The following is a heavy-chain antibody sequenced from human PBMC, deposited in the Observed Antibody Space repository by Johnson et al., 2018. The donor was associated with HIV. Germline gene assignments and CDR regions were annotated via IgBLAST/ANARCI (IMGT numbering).Heavy chain of an antibody. CDR3: AKDLAPYRTVVKSRDAFDI. CDR2: IRYDGSHK. J-gene: IGHJ3*02. D-gene: IGHD4-23*01. Sequence: QVQLVESGGGVVQPGGSLRLSCAASRFTFSNYDMHWVRQAPGKGLEWVAFIRYDGSHKYYADSVKGRFTISRDNSKNTPYLQMNSLRAEDTAVYYCAKDLAPYRTVVKSRDAFDIWGQGTMVTVSS. V-gene: IGHV3-30*02. CDR1: RFTFSNYD.